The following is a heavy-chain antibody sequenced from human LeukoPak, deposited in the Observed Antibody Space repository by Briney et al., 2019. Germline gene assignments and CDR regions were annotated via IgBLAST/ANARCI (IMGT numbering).Heavy chain of an antibody. V-gene: IGHV4-4*07. Sequence: PSETLSLTCTVSGGSISSYYWSWIRQPAGKGLEWIGRIYTSGSTTYNPSLKSRVTMSVDTSKNQFSLKLSSVTAADTAVYYCARGAGSGSYYRNAFDIWGQGTMVTVSS. J-gene: IGHJ3*02. CDR2: IYTSGST. D-gene: IGHD3-10*01. CDR1: GGSISSYY. CDR3: ARGAGSGSYYRNAFDI.